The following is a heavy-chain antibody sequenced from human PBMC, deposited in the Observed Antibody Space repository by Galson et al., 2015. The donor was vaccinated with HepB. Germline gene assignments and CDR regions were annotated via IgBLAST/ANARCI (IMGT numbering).Heavy chain of an antibody. J-gene: IGHJ2*01. V-gene: IGHV3-23*01. CDR2: ISNGAHHK. D-gene: IGHD6-19*01. CDR1: GFTFSDYG. Sequence: SLRLSCAASGFTFSDYGMTWVRQAPGRGLEWVSAISNGAHHKYYTDSVKGRFTISRDNSRNTLYLQMNSLRAEDSAIYYCANIPVSGSWYFDLWGRGTLVTVSS. CDR3: ANIPVSGSWYFDL.